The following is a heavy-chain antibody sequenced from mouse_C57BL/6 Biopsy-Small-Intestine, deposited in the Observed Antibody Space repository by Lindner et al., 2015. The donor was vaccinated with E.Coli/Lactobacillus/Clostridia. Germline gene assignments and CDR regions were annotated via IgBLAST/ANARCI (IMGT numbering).Heavy chain of an antibody. CDR2: IYPGSGGT. D-gene: IGHD2-4*01. Sequence: VQLQESGAVLVRPGASVKMSCMASGYTFTSYWITWVKQRPGQGLEWIGDIYPGSGGTNYNEKFKSKATLTVDTSSSTVYMQLTSLTSEDSAVFYCAWLCYDCDGGAYWGQGTLVTVSA. CDR1: GYTFTSYW. CDR3: AWLCYDCDGGAY. J-gene: IGHJ3*01. V-gene: IGHV1-55*01.